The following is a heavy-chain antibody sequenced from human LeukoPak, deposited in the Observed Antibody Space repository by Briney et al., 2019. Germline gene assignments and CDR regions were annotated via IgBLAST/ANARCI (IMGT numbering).Heavy chain of an antibody. D-gene: IGHD6-13*01. Sequence: GGTLRLSYAASGFTFSSYSMNWVRQAPGKGLEWVSYISSTSSTIYYADSVKGRFTISRDNAKNSLYLQMNSLRAEDTAVYYCAREAAAGTPYGMDVWGQGTTVTVSS. CDR1: GFTFSSYS. CDR3: AREAAAGTPYGMDV. V-gene: IGHV3-48*01. J-gene: IGHJ6*02. CDR2: ISSTSSTI.